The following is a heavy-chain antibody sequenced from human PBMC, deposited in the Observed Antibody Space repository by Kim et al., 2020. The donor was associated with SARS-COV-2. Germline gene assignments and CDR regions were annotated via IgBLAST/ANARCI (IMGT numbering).Heavy chain of an antibody. CDR3: AREYYGMDV. V-gene: IGHV3-48*04. CDR2: ITTTSRAI. Sequence: GGSLRLFCAASGFTFSDYTMDWVRQAPGKGLEWISYITTTSRAIYYAESVKGRFTISRDNAKNSLYLQMNSLSAEDTAVYYCAREYYGMDVWGQGTTVTVSS. CDR1: GFTFSDYT. J-gene: IGHJ6*02.